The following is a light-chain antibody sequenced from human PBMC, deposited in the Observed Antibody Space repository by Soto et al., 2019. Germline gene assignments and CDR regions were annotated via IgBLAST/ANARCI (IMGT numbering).Light chain of an antibody. CDR2: GAS. V-gene: IGKV3-20*01. CDR1: QSVSSTY. CDR3: QQCGSSPWT. Sequence: EIVLTQSPGTLSLSPGERATLSCRASQSVSSTYLAWYQQKPGQAPRLLIYGASSRATGIPDRFSGGGSGTDVSLTISRVEPEDFAMYYCQQCGSSPWTFGQGTKVEIK. J-gene: IGKJ1*01.